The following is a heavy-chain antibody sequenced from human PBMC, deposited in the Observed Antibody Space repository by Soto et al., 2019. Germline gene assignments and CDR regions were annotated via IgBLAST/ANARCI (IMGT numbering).Heavy chain of an antibody. CDR3: XSXRGXGHASVPYS. J-gene: IGHJ4*02. CDR1: GFTFTSYG. D-gene: IGHD3-10*01. Sequence: QAHLVESGGGVVQPGRSLRLSCAASGFTFTSYGMHWVRQAPGTRLEWVAVISYDGGLQHYADSVKGRFTISRDNSKXXXLXXXXXXXXXXXXXYYXXSXRGXGHASVPYSWGQGTLVSVSS. V-gene: IGHV3-30*03. CDR2: ISYDGGLQ.